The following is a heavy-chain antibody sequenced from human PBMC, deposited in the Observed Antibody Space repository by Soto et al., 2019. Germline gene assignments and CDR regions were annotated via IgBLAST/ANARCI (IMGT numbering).Heavy chain of an antibody. CDR3: ARDRYCSGGSCRDWFDP. J-gene: IGHJ5*02. V-gene: IGHV3-21*01. D-gene: IGHD2-15*01. Sequence: EVQLVESGGGLVKPGGSLRLSCAASGFTFSSYSMNWVRQAPGKGLEWVSSISSSSSYIYYADSVKGRFTISRDNAKNLLYLQMNSLRAEDTAVYYCARDRYCSGGSCRDWFDPWGQGTLVTVSS. CDR1: GFTFSSYS. CDR2: ISSSSSYI.